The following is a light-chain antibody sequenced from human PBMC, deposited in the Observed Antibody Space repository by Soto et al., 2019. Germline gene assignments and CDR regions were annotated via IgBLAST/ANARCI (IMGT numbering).Light chain of an antibody. CDR2: EVT. Sequence: QSVLTQPASVSASPGQSIIISCTGGTSDIGTYDYVSWYRQPPGKAPQLMIYEVTNQPSGVSDRFSGSKSGSTASLTISRLQAEDEAIYYCSSYTRDSALVFGPGTKVTVL. J-gene: IGLJ1*01. V-gene: IGLV2-14*01. CDR1: TSDIGTYDY. CDR3: SSYTRDSALV.